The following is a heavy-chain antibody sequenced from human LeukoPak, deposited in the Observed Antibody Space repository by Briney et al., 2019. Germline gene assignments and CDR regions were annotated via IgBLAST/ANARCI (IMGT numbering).Heavy chain of an antibody. CDR1: AFAFSTSW. D-gene: IGHD3-3*01. CDR3: TRDFVF. J-gene: IGHJ4*02. V-gene: IGHV3-7*01. Sequence: GRSLRLSCAASAFAFSTSWMDCVRHAPGKGLAWVGNINQDGSVKHYVDSVRGRFTISRDNARNSVYLQMSALRVEDTAVYYCTRDFVFWGQGSLVTASS. CDR2: INQDGSVK.